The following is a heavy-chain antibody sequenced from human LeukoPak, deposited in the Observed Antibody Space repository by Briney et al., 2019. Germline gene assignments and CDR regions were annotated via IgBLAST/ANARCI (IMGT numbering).Heavy chain of an antibody. CDR3: ARGNYDFWSGYQYDWFDP. Sequence: ASVKVSCKTSGYTFTSYGISWVRQAPGQGLEWMGWISAYNGNTNYAQKFQGRVTMTRNTSINTAYMELSSLRSEDTAVYYCARGNYDFWSGYQYDWFDPWGQGTLVTVSS. D-gene: IGHD3-3*01. J-gene: IGHJ5*02. CDR1: GYTFTSYG. CDR2: ISAYNGNT. V-gene: IGHV1-18*01.